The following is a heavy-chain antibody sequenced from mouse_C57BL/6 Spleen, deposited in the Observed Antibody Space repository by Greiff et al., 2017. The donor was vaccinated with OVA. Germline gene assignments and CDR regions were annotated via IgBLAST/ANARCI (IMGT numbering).Heavy chain of an antibody. CDR3: ARRGYYDYGFDY. V-gene: IGHV1-76*01. CDR2: IYPGSGNT. D-gene: IGHD2-4*01. Sequence: QVQLKESGAELVRPGASVKLSCKASGYTFTDYYINWVKQRPGQGLEWIARIYPGSGNTYYNEKFKGKATLTAEKSSSTAYMQLSSLTSEDSAVYFCARRGYYDYGFDYWGQGTTLTVSS. CDR1: GYTFTDYY. J-gene: IGHJ2*01.